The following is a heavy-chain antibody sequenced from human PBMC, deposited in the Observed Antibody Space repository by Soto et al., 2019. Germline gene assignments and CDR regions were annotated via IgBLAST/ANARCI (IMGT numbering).Heavy chain of an antibody. V-gene: IGHV3-30*18. CDR3: AKDMRAGGY. D-gene: IGHD3-16*01. Sequence: QVQLVESGGGVVQPGRSLRLSCAASGFTFSSYGMHWVRQAPGKGLEWVAVISYDGSNKYYADSVKGRFTISRDNSKNTLDLQMNSLRAEDTAVYYCAKDMRAGGYWGQGTLVTVSS. J-gene: IGHJ4*02. CDR1: GFTFSSYG. CDR2: ISYDGSNK.